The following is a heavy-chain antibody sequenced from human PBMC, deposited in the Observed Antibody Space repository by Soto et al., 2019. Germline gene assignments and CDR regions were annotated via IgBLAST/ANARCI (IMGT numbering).Heavy chain of an antibody. V-gene: IGHV3-23*01. Sequence: GWSLRLSCAASGFTFSNYGMSWVRQAPGKGLEWVSVISGSGGSTYYADSVKGRFTLSRDNSKNTVYLQMNSLRAEDTAVYYCAKDAPVGVPLLRDLHDWGQGTLVTVSS. CDR3: AKDAPVGVPLLRDLHD. CDR2: ISGSGGST. J-gene: IGHJ1*01. D-gene: IGHD2-15*01. CDR1: GFTFSNYG.